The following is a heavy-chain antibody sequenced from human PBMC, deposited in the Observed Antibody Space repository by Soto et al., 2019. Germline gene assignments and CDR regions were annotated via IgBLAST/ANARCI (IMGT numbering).Heavy chain of an antibody. CDR2: ISSGGGST. V-gene: IGHV3-23*01. J-gene: IGHJ4*02. D-gene: IGHD3-22*01. CDR1: GFTFSSYA. CDR3: AKDISSDYYGNFEY. Sequence: PGGSLRLSCAASGFTFSSYAMSWVRQAPGKGLEWVSVISSGGGSTYYADSVKGRFTISRDNSKNTLYLQMNSLRAEDTAVYYCAKDISSDYYGNFEYWGQGTLVTVSS.